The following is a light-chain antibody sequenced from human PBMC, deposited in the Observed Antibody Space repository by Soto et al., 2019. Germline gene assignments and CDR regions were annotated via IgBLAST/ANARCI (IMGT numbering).Light chain of an antibody. CDR1: QSVGSSH. J-gene: IGKJ1*01. CDR2: GAS. V-gene: IGKV3-20*01. CDR3: QQYGSSPRT. Sequence: ENVLTQSPGTLSLSPGERATLSCRASQSVGSSHLAWYQQKPGQAPRLLIYGASSRATGVPDRFSGSGSGTXXXXXXXXXXPEDFAVYYCQQYGSSPRTFGQGTKVEIK.